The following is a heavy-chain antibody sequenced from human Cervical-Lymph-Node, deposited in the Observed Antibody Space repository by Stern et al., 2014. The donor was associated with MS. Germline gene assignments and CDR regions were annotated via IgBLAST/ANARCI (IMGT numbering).Heavy chain of an antibody. CDR1: GGTFSTQA. Sequence: MQLVESGAEVKKPGSSVKVSCKASGGTFSTQAINWVRQAPGQGLEWGGGIIPIFGTPNYAQKVQDRVTITADESTSTAYMDLSSLRSEDTAVYYCATPSTVTVGGMDVWGQGTTVTVSS. J-gene: IGHJ6*02. CDR3: ATPSTVTVGGMDV. CDR2: IIPIFGTP. V-gene: IGHV1-69*01. D-gene: IGHD4-17*01.